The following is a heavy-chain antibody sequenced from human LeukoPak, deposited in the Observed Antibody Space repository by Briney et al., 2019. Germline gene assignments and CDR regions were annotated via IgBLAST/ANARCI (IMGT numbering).Heavy chain of an antibody. D-gene: IGHD3-9*01. J-gene: IGHJ4*02. Sequence: ASVKVSCKASGYTFTSYAMHWVRQAPGQRLEWMGWISAGNGNTKYSQNFQGRVTITRDTSASTAYMELSSLRSEDTAVYYCATSAPYGISDYWGQGTLVTVSS. CDR3: ATSAPYGISDY. CDR1: GYTFTSYA. CDR2: ISAGNGNT. V-gene: IGHV1-3*01.